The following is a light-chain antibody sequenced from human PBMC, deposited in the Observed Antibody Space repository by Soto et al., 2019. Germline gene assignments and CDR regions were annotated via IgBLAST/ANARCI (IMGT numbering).Light chain of an antibody. CDR3: QPYHTEGA. J-gene: IGKJ2*01. CDR1: QRINSW. V-gene: IGKV1-5*03. Sequence: DIQMTQSPSTLSASVGDRVTITCRASQRINSWLAGYQQKPGKAPDLLIYKASILQSGSPTRFSCRGCGTAFPPTTMTLKGEDFAPYYRQPYHTEGAFGQRTKLQI. CDR2: KAS.